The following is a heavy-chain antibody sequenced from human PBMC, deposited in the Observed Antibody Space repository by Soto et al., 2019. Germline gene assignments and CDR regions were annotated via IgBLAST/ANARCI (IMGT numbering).Heavy chain of an antibody. V-gene: IGHV1-69*12. Sequence: QVQLVQSGAEVKKPGSSVKVSCKASGGTFSSYAISWVRQAPGQGLEWMGGIIPIFGTANYAQKFQGRVTITADESTSTAYMELSSLRSEDTAVYYCAGGYREPSNYYDFWSGYTPFDYWGQGTLVTVSS. D-gene: IGHD3-3*01. CDR3: AGGYREPSNYYDFWSGYTPFDY. CDR2: IIPIFGTA. J-gene: IGHJ4*02. CDR1: GGTFSSYA.